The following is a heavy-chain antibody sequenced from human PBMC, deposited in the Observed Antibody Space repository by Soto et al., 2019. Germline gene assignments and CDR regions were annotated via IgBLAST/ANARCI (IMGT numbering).Heavy chain of an antibody. V-gene: IGHV3-15*01. CDR3: TTGGTGGRDHYYFDN. D-gene: IGHD2-8*02. J-gene: IGHJ4*02. CDR1: GFTFSNAW. CDR2: IKSKTDGGTT. Sequence: GGSLRLSCAASGFTFSNAWMSWVRQAPGKGLEWVGRIKSKTDGGTTDYAAPVKGRFTISRDDSKNTLYLQMNSLKTEDTAVYYCTTGGTGGRDHYYFDNWGQGTLVTVSS.